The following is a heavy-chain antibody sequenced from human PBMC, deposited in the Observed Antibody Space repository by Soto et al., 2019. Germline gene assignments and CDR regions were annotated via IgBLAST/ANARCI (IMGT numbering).Heavy chain of an antibody. V-gene: IGHV3-48*03. Sequence: LRLSCAASGFTFSSYEMNWVRQAPGKGLEWVSYISSSGSTIYYADSVKGRFTISRDNAKNSLYLQMNSLRAEDTAVYYCARGLYDILTGYYPGNWFDPWGQGTLVTVSS. CDR1: GFTFSSYE. CDR3: ARGLYDILTGYYPGNWFDP. D-gene: IGHD3-9*01. CDR2: ISSSGSTI. J-gene: IGHJ5*02.